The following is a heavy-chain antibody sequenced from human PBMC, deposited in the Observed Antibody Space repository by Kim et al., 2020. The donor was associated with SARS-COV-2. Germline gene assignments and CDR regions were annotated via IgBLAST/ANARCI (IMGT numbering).Heavy chain of an antibody. CDR1: GFTFSDYY. Sequence: GGSLRLSCAASGFTFSDYYMSWIRQAPGKGLEWVSYISSSSSYTNYADSVKGRFTISRDNAKNSLYLQMNSLRAEDTAVYYCAKAYYFGSGVYVWGQGTLVTVSS. CDR3: AKAYYFGSGVYV. J-gene: IGHJ4*02. V-gene: IGHV3-11*06. CDR2: ISSSSSYT. D-gene: IGHD3-22*01.